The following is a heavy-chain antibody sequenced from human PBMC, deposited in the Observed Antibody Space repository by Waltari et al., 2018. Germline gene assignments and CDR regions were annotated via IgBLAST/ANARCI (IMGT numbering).Heavy chain of an antibody. D-gene: IGHD3-10*01. CDR3: ARGPLRYYYGSGSYYILDY. CDR2: INHSGST. Sequence: QVQLQQWGAGLLKPSETLSLTCAVYGGSFSGYYWSWIRQPPGKGLEWIGEINHSGSTNYNPSHKSRVTISVDTSKNQFSLKLSSVTAADTAVYYCARGPLRYYYGSGSYYILDYWGQGTLVTVSS. CDR1: GGSFSGYY. V-gene: IGHV4-34*01. J-gene: IGHJ4*02.